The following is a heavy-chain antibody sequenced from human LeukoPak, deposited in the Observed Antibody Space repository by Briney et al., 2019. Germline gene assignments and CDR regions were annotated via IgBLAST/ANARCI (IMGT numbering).Heavy chain of an antibody. CDR3: ARWGYGSGSYPNGGFDP. Sequence: GASVKVSRKASGYTFTSYVMNWVRQAPGQGLEWMGWINTNTGNPTYAQGFIGRFVFSLDTSVSTAYLQISSLKAEDTAMYYCARWGYGSGSYPNGGFDPWGQGTLVIVSS. CDR2: INTNTGNP. V-gene: IGHV7-4-1*02. CDR1: GYTFTSYV. D-gene: IGHD3-10*01. J-gene: IGHJ5*02.